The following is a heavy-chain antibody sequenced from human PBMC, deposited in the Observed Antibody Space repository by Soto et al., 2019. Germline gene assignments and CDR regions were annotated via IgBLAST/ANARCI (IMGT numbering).Heavy chain of an antibody. D-gene: IGHD3-16*01. Sequence: QLQLQESGPGLVKPSETLSLTCTVSGDSISSSRYYWGWIRQPPGKGLEWIGSFYYGGGTYYSPSPKGSVTIFRRPSQNPVSPRANSATGRGTAVKLFGRKWGNGNPGGAWGQGTLVTVSS. J-gene: IGHJ5*02. CDR2: FYYGGGT. CDR1: GDSISSSRYY. CDR3: GRKWGNGNPGGA. V-gene: IGHV4-39*01.